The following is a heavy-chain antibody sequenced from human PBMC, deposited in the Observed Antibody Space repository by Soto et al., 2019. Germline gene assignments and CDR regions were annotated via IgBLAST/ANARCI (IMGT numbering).Heavy chain of an antibody. CDR1: GYTFTSYD. Sequence: ASVKVSCKASGYTFTSYDINWVRQATGQGLEWMGWMNPNSGNTGYAQKFQGRVTMTRNTSISTAYMELSSLRSEDTAVYYCATVGSSSMGGVYYGMDVWGQGTTVTVSS. CDR2: MNPNSGNT. J-gene: IGHJ6*02. V-gene: IGHV1-8*01. CDR3: ATVGSSSMGGVYYGMDV. D-gene: IGHD6-6*01.